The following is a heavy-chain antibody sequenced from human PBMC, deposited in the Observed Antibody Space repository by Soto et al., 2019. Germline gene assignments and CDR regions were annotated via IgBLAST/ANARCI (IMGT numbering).Heavy chain of an antibody. CDR1: GFTFSTYA. D-gene: IGHD2-2*01. Sequence: GGSLRLSCAASGFTFSTYAMSWVRQAPGKGLEWVSAISGSGGSTYYADSVKGRFTISRDNSKNTLFLQMNSLRAEDTAVYYCATRRDASYYYYGMDVWGQGTTVTVSS. J-gene: IGHJ6*02. CDR3: ATRRDASYYYYGMDV. CDR2: ISGSGGST. V-gene: IGHV3-23*01.